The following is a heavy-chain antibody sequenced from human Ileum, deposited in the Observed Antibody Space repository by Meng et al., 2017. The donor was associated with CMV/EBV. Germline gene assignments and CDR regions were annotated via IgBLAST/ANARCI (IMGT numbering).Heavy chain of an antibody. J-gene: IGHJ4*02. CDR2: IYGGGSNT. CDR3: TKDPYCTNGACYSDY. D-gene: IGHD2-8*01. V-gene: IGHV3-23*03. CDR1: GFTFTTSA. Sequence: GGPLRLSCVASGFTFTTSAMSWVRQAPGKGLEWVSGIYGGGSNTYYAESVKGRFTISRDNSRNLLYLQMNSLRIEDTAVYYCTKDPYCTNGACYSDYWGQGVLVTVSS.